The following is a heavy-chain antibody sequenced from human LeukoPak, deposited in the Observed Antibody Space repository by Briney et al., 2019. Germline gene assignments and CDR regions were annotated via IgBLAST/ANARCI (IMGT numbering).Heavy chain of an antibody. CDR2: VTSSGDNT. CDR3: AKDLEGATEFDY. CDR1: GFTFSGFS. J-gene: IGHJ4*02. D-gene: IGHD1-26*01. Sequence: TGGSLRLSCAASGFTFSGFSMTWVRQAPGKGLEWVSTVTSSGDNTYYADSVKGRFTISRDNSKNTLYLQMNSLRAEDTAVYYCAKDLEGATEFDYWGQGTLVTVSS. V-gene: IGHV3-23*01.